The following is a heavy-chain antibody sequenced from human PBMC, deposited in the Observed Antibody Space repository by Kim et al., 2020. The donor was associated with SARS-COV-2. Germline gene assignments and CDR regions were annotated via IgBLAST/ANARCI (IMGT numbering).Heavy chain of an antibody. CDR3: ASIDSSGYYYVF. CDR1: GGSISSYY. Sequence: SETLSLTCTVSGGSISSYYWSWIRQPPGKGLEWIGYIYYSGSTNYNPSLKSRVTISVDTSKNQFSLKLSSVTAADTAVYYCASIDSSGYYYVFWGQGTLVTVSS. D-gene: IGHD3-22*01. V-gene: IGHV4-59*01. J-gene: IGHJ4*02. CDR2: IYYSGST.